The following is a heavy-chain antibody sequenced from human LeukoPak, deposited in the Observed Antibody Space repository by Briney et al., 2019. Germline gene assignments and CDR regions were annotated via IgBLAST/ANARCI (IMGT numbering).Heavy chain of an antibody. CDR2: IYSGGST. D-gene: IGHD7-27*01. J-gene: IGHJ4*02. Sequence: PGGSLRLSCAGSGFIFSDYVMSWVRQAPGKGLEWVSVIYSGGSTYYADSVKGRFTISRHNSKNTLYLQMNSLRAEDTAVYYCARENWGTPYYFDYWGQGTLVTVSS. CDR3: ARENWGTPYYFDY. CDR1: GFIFSDYV. V-gene: IGHV3-53*04.